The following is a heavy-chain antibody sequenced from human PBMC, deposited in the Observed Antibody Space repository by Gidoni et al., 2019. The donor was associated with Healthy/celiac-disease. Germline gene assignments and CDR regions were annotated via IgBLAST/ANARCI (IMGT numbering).Heavy chain of an antibody. CDR3: ARNPPRIAAAGMGAFDI. D-gene: IGHD6-13*01. CDR2: IYHSGST. V-gene: IGHV4-4*02. Sequence: QAQLQESGPGLVKPSGTLSLTCAVSGGSISSSNWWSWVRQPPGKGLEWIGEIYHSGSTNYNPSLKSRVTISVDKSKNQFSLKLSSVTAADTAVYYCARNPPRIAAAGMGAFDIWGQGTMVTVSS. J-gene: IGHJ3*02. CDR1: GGSISSSNW.